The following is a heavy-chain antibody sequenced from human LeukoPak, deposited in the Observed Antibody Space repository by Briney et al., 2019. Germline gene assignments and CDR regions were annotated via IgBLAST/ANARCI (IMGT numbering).Heavy chain of an antibody. CDR2: ISGITTNT. CDR1: GFTFSNYA. D-gene: IGHD1-26*01. V-gene: IGHV3-23*01. J-gene: IGHJ3*02. CDR3: AKHLLVGGTRGAYAFDI. Sequence: GGSLRLSCAASGFTFSNYAMSWVRQAPGKGLEWVSLISGITTNTYYVDSVKGRFTISRDNSKNTLDLQMNSLRAEDTAGYYCAKHLLVGGTRGAYAFDIWGRGTMVTVSS.